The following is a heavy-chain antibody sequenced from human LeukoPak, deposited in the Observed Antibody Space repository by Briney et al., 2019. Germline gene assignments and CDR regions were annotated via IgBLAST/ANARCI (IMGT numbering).Heavy chain of an antibody. CDR2: ISSSSSYI. CDR3: AKEYDYVWGSYRTMSAFDI. D-gene: IGHD3-16*02. J-gene: IGHJ3*02. CDR1: GFTFSSYS. V-gene: IGHV3-21*04. Sequence: PGGSLRLSCAASGFTFSSYSMNWVRQAPGKGLEWVSSISSSSSYIYYADSVKGRFTISRDNAKNSLYLQMNSLRAEDTALYYCAKEYDYVWGSYRTMSAFDIWGQGTMVTVSS.